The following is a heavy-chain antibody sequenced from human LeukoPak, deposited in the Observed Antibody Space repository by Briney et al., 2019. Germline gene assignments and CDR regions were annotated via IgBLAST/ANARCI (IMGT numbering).Heavy chain of an antibody. CDR1: GFSLISCW. CDR3: ARRSVDYGMDV. J-gene: IGHJ6*02. V-gene: IGHV5-51*01. Sequence: GASLKISCKVSGFSLISCWIGWVRQMPGRGLEWMGIIYPFNSDIRYSPSSQGQVTVSFDKSISTAYLQWSSLKASDTAIYYCARRSVDYGMDVWGQGTTVTVSS. CDR2: IYPFNSDI.